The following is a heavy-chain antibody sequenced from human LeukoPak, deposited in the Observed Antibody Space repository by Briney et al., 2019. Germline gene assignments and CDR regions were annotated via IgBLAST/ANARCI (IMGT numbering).Heavy chain of an antibody. D-gene: IGHD2-15*01. V-gene: IGHV4-31*03. CDR2: IYDSGST. J-gene: IGHJ4*02. CDR1: GGSISSGGYY. CDR3: ARDIAGRGYFDY. Sequence: SQALSLTCTVSGGSISSGGYYWSWIRQHPGKGLEWIGYIYDSGSTYYNPSLKSRVTISVDTSKNQFSLKLSSVTAADTAVYYCARDIAGRGYFDYWGQGTLVTVSS.